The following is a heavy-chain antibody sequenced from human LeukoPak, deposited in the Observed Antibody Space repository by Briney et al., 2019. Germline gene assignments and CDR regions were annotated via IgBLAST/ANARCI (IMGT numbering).Heavy chain of an antibody. D-gene: IGHD2-21*01. CDR2: IFYSGST. CDR3: ARQNIVVVIAPYFDY. J-gene: IGHJ4*02. V-gene: IGHV4-39*01. CDR1: GGSISSSSYY. Sequence: SSETLSLTCTVSGGSISSSSYYWGWIRQPPGKGLEWIGSIFYSGSTYYNPSLKSRVTMSVDTSKNQFSLKLTSVTAADTAVYSCARQNIVVVIAPYFDYWGQGTLVTVS.